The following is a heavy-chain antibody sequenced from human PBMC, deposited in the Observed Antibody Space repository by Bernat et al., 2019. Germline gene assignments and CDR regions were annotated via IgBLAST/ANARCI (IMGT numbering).Heavy chain of an antibody. J-gene: IGHJ4*02. V-gene: IGHV1-18*04. CDR3: ARDKGYDFWSGISDVNFDY. D-gene: IGHD3-3*01. CDR2: ISAYNGNT. CDR1: GYTFTSYG. Sequence: QVQLVQSGAEVKKPGASVKVSCKASGYTFTSYGISWVRQAPGQGLEWMGWISAYNGNTNYAQKLQGRVTMTTDTSTSTAYMELRSLRSDDTAVYYWARDKGYDFWSGISDVNFDYWGQGTLVTVSS.